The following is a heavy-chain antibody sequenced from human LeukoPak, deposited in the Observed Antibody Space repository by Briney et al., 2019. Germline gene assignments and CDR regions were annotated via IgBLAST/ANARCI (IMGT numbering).Heavy chain of an antibody. Sequence: SETLSLTCTVSGGSISSGSYYWTWIRQPAGKGLEYIGRIYTSGSTSYNPSLKSRVTISVDTSKNQFSLKLSSVTAADTAVYYCARPGGSADDNWFDPWGQGTLVTVSS. CDR2: IYTSGST. CDR3: ARPGGSADDNWFDP. D-gene: IGHD2-2*01. J-gene: IGHJ5*02. V-gene: IGHV4-61*02. CDR1: GGSISSGSYY.